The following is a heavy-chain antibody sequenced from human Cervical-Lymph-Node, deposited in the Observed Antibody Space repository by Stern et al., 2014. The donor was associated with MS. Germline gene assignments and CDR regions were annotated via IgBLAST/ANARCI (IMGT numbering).Heavy chain of an antibody. V-gene: IGHV3-9*01. CDR1: GFTFDDYA. D-gene: IGHD3-22*01. Sequence: EVQLVESGGGLVQPGRSLRLSCAASGFTFDDYAMHWVRQAPGKGLEWVSSISWNSYSIAYADSVKGRFTISRDNAENSLYLQRNSLRPEDTAFYYCAKDGAYYYESTGHQYFHHWGQGTLVAVS. CDR3: AKDGAYYYESTGHQYFHH. CDR2: ISWNSYSI. J-gene: IGHJ1*01.